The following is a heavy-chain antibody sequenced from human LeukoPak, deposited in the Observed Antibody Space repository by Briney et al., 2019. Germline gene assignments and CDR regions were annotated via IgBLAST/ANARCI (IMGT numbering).Heavy chain of an antibody. J-gene: IGHJ5*02. CDR1: GGSVSSGSYY. CDR2: IYYSGST. Sequence: SETLSLTCTVSGGSVSSGSYYWSWIRQPPGKGLEWIGYIYYSGSTNYNPSLKSRVTISVDTSKNQFSLKLSSVTAADTAVYYCAGLLQYCSSTSCQINWFDPWGQGTLVTVSS. D-gene: IGHD2-2*01. V-gene: IGHV4-61*01. CDR3: AGLLQYCSSTSCQINWFDP.